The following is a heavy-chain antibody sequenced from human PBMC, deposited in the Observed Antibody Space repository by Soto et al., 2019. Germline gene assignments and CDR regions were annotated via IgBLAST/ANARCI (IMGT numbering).Heavy chain of an antibody. V-gene: IGHV4-34*01. Sequence: SETLSLTCAVYGGSFSGYYWIWIRQPPGKGLEWIGEINHSGSTNYNPSLKSRVTISVDTSKNQFSLKLSSVTAADTAVYYCARYYYGSGRYNWFDPWGQGTLVTVSS. CDR1: GGSFSGYY. CDR3: ARYYYGSGRYNWFDP. D-gene: IGHD3-10*01. CDR2: INHSGST. J-gene: IGHJ5*02.